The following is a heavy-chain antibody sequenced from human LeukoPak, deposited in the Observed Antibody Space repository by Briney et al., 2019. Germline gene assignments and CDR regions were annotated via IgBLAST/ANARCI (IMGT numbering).Heavy chain of an antibody. Sequence: ASVKVSCKASGYTFTGYYMHWVRQAPGQGLEWMGWINPNSGGTNYAQKFQGRVTMTRDTSISTAYMELSRLRSDDTAVYYCARAYSSGLRAERNTFDPWGQGTLVTVSS. J-gene: IGHJ5*02. CDR3: ARAYSSGLRAERNTFDP. CDR1: GYTFTGYY. CDR2: INPNSGGT. V-gene: IGHV1-2*02. D-gene: IGHD6-19*01.